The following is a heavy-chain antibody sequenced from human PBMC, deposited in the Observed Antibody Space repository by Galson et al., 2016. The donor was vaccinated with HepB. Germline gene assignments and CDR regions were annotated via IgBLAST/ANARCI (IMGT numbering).Heavy chain of an antibody. V-gene: IGHV3-20*01. CDR2: NKRHGGRR. J-gene: IGHJ4*02. CDR1: EFNLEGHG. Sequence: SLRLSCAASEFNLEGHGMSWVRQAPGKGLEWVASNKRHGGRRSYADSVQGRFTISRDNAKNSLYLEMERLRDEDTAFYDCARESGDFDGGHIYFDVWGQGSLVTVSS. D-gene: IGHD2-21*02. CDR3: ARESGDFDGGHIYFDV.